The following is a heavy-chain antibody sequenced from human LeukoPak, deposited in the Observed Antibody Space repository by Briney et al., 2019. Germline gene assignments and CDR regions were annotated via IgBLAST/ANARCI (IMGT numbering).Heavy chain of an antibody. Sequence: ASVKVSCKASNYAFSSYGISWVRQAPGQGLEWMGWVSASNGHTNYAQKFQGRVTMTTDTSTNTAYMELRALRAGDTAGYYCARDRVNFSFYYYGMDVWGEGTTVTVSS. CDR3: ARDRVNFSFYYYGMDV. J-gene: IGHJ6*04. V-gene: IGHV1-18*01. CDR1: NYAFSSYG. D-gene: IGHD3-3*01. CDR2: VSASNGHT.